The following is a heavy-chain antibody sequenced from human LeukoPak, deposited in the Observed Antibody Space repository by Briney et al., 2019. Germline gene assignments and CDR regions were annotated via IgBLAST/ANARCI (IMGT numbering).Heavy chain of an antibody. D-gene: IGHD2-2*01. V-gene: IGHV3-7*01. Sequence: GGSLRLSCVASGSGFTFSEFWVGWVRQAPGERLEWLAYIKGDGSETYYVDSVKGRFTISRDNVKNSVYLQMNSLTADDTSLYRCAREAYCGGPSCFAVNYMDVWGKGTTVTVSS. CDR3: AREAYCGGPSCFAVNYMDV. CDR2: IKGDGSET. CDR1: GSGFTFSEFW. J-gene: IGHJ6*03.